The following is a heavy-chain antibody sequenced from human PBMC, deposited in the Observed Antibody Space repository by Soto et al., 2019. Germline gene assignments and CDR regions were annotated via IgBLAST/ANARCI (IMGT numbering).Heavy chain of an antibody. Sequence: SETLSLTCAVSGGSISSGGYSWSWIRQPPGKGLEWIGYIYHSGSTYYNPSLKSRVTISVDRSKNQFSLKLSSVTAADTAVYYCARGYYDSSGYYPNWFDPRGQGTLVTVSS. CDR1: GGSISSGGYS. CDR2: IYHSGST. J-gene: IGHJ5*02. V-gene: IGHV4-30-2*01. CDR3: ARGYYDSSGYYPNWFDP. D-gene: IGHD3-22*01.